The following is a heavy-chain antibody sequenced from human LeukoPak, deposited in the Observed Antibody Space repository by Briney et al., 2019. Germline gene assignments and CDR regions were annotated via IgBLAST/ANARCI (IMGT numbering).Heavy chain of an antibody. CDR1: GGSISSGSYY. V-gene: IGHV4-61*02. Sequence: SETVSLTCTVSGGSISSGSYYGSWIRQPAGKGLEWIGRIYTSGSTNYKPSLKSRVTISVDTSKNPFSLKLSSVTAADTAVSYCARTASCGGDFYRGHYYYYMDIWGKGTTVTVSS. CDR2: IYTSGST. CDR3: ARTASCGGDFYRGHYYYYMDI. J-gene: IGHJ6*03. D-gene: IGHD2-21*01.